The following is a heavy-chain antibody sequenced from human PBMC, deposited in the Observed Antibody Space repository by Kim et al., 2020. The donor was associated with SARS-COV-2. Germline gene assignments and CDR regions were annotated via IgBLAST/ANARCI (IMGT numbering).Heavy chain of an antibody. CDR2: ISGSGGRT. V-gene: IGHV3-23*01. D-gene: IGHD6-19*01. Sequence: GGSLRLSCAASGFTSINYAVTWVRQAPGKGLEWVSSISGSGGRTYYADSVKGRFTISRDNSYNTLYLQMNKLRAEDTAKYYCAKDPVAVPGPFFDFWGQGILVTVSS. CDR1: GFTSINYA. CDR3: AKDPVAVPGPFFDF. J-gene: IGHJ4*02.